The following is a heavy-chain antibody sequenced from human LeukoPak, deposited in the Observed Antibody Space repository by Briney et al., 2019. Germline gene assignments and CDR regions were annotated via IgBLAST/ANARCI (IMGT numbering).Heavy chain of an antibody. V-gene: IGHV4-4*07. CDR2: IYNSGTT. CDR1: GGSFSSYY. J-gene: IGHJ2*01. Sequence: SETLSLTCTVSGGSFSSYYWTCIRQPAGKGLEWIGRIYNSGTTNYSPSLESRVTMSLDTSKNRFSLSLSSVTAADTAVYYCARDRLGATGHWRIDVWGRGTLVTVSS. CDR3: ARDRLGATGHWRIDV. D-gene: IGHD1-26*01.